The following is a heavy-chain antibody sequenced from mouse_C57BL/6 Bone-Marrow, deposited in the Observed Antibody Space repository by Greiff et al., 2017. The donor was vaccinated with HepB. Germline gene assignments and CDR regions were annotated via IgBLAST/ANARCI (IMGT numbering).Heavy chain of an antibody. J-gene: IGHJ2*01. CDR3: TTGGGYDED. CDR1: GFNIKDDY. D-gene: IGHD2-2*01. V-gene: IGHV14-4*01. CDR2: IDPENGDT. Sequence: EVQLQESGAELVRPGASVKLSCTASGFNIKDDYMHWVKQRPEQGLEWIGWIDPENGDTEYASKFQGKATITADTSSNTAYLQLSSLTSEDTAVYYCTTGGGYDEDWGQGTTLTVSS.